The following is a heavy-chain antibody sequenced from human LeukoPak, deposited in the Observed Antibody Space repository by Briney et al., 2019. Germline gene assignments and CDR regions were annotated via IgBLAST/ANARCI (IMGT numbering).Heavy chain of an antibody. CDR1: GGSISSYY. CDR3: ARDKGLSLGGLDAFDI. D-gene: IGHD4-23*01. Sequence: PSETLSLTCTVSGGSISSYYWSWIRQPPGKGLEWIGYIYYSGSTNYNPSLKSRVTISVDTSKNQFSLKLSSVTAADTAVYYCARDKGLSLGGLDAFDIWGQGTMVTVSS. J-gene: IGHJ3*02. CDR2: IYYSGST. V-gene: IGHV4-59*12.